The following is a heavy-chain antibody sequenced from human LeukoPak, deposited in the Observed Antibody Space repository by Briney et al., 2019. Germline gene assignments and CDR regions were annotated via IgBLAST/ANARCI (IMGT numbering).Heavy chain of an antibody. V-gene: IGHV3-66*01. CDR2: IYSGGST. CDR3: AGAAAGYYYYYGMDV. J-gene: IGHJ6*02. CDR1: GFTVSSNY. Sequence: QSGGSLRLSCAASGFTVSSNYMSWVRQAPGKGLEWVSVIYSGGSTYYADSVKGRFTISRDNSKNTLYLQMNSLRAEDTAVYYCAGAAAGYYYYYGMDVWGQGTTVTVSS. D-gene: IGHD6-13*01.